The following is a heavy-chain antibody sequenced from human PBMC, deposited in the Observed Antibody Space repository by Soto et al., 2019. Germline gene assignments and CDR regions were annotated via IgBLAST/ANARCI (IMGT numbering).Heavy chain of an antibody. CDR3: TRVNPSGIAVAAPLY. CDR2: IRSKAYGGTT. CDR1: GFTFGDYG. J-gene: IGHJ4*02. D-gene: IGHD6-19*01. Sequence: GGSLRLSCTASGFTFGDYGMSWFRQAPGKGLEWVGFIRSKAYGGTTEYAASVKGRFTISRDDSKSIAYLQMSSLKTEDTAVYYCTRVNPSGIAVAAPLYWGQGTLVTVSS. V-gene: IGHV3-49*03.